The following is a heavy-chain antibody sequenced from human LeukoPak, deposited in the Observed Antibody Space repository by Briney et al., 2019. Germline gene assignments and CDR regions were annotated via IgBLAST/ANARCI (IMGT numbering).Heavy chain of an antibody. CDR3: ARTRSEATSGYYSVTLNWFDP. CDR2: IIPIFVTA. D-gene: IGHD3-22*01. V-gene: IGHV1-69*05. CDR1: GGTFSSYA. Sequence: VKVSCKASGGTFSSYAISWVRQAPGQGLEWMGGIIPIFVTANYAQKFQGRVTITTDESTSTAYMELSSLRSEDTAVYYCARTRSEATSGYYSVTLNWFDPWGQGTLVTVSS. J-gene: IGHJ5*02.